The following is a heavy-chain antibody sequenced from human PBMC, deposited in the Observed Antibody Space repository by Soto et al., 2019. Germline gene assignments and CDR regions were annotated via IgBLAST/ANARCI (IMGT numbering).Heavy chain of an antibody. CDR2: ISAHNGKT. J-gene: IGHJ4*02. CDR3: ARGRYGDY. CDR1: GYIFTSYG. Sequence: QAHLVQSGPEVKKPGASVKVSCKGSGYIFTSYGIALVRQAPGQGLEWMGWISAHNGKTEYAQKFQGRVTVTRDTSTSTAYLALRSLRSDDTALYYCARGRYGDYWGQGALVTVSS. D-gene: IGHD4-17*01. V-gene: IGHV1-18*01.